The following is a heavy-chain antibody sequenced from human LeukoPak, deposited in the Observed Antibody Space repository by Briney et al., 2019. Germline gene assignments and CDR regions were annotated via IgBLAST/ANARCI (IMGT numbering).Heavy chain of an antibody. Sequence: GGSLRLSCEASGFTFTSYAIHWVRQAPGKGLEWVAVISSDGSNKYYADSVKGRFTISRDNSKNTLYLQMSSLRAEDTAIYYCAKKGYGSGKTDAFDIWGQGTMVTVSS. CDR3: AKKGYGSGKTDAFDI. D-gene: IGHD6-19*01. V-gene: IGHV3-30-3*02. CDR2: ISSDGSNK. J-gene: IGHJ3*02. CDR1: GFTFTSYA.